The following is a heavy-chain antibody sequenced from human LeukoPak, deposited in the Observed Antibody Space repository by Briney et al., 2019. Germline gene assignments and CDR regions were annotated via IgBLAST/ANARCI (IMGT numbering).Heavy chain of an antibody. CDR2: IYSGGST. V-gene: IGHV3-66*01. J-gene: IGHJ4*02. CDR3: AKALDYGDYGTDY. CDR1: GFTVSSNY. Sequence: PGGSLRLSCAASGFTVSSNYMSWVRQAPGKGLEWVSVIYSGGSTYYADSVKGRFTISRDNSKNTLYLQMNSLRAEDTAVYYCAKALDYGDYGTDYWGQGTLVTVSS. D-gene: IGHD4-17*01.